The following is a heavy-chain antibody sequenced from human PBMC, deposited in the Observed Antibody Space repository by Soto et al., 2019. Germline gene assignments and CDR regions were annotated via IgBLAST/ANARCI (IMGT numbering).Heavy chain of an antibody. Sequence: QVQLQESGPGLVKPSGTLSLTCAVSGGSIRSNNWWSWVRQPPGKGLEWIGEIFQSGSTYYNPSLKTRVTISVGNSKNQFSLKLSSVTAADTAVYYCARVYSGSYSDYWGQGTLVTVSS. CDR1: GGSIRSNNW. CDR2: IFQSGST. D-gene: IGHD1-26*01. V-gene: IGHV4-4*02. J-gene: IGHJ4*02. CDR3: ARVYSGSYSDY.